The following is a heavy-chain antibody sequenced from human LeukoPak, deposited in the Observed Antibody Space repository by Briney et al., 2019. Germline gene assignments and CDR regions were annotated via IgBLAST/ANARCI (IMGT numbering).Heavy chain of an antibody. CDR2: ISGSGGST. CDR1: GSTFSSYA. D-gene: IGHD3-3*01. V-gene: IGHV3-23*01. Sequence: PGGSLRLSCAASGSTFSSYAMSWVRQAPGKGLEWVSAISGSGGSTYYADSVKGRFTISRDNSKNTLYLQMNSLRAEDTAVYYCAKADTYDFWSGYYLPVDWGQGTLVTVSS. CDR3: AKADTYDFWSGYYLPVD. J-gene: IGHJ4*02.